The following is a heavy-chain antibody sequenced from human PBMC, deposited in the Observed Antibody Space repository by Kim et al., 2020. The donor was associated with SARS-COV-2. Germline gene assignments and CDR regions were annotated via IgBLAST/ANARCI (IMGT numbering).Heavy chain of an antibody. Sequence: GGSLRLSCAASGFTFSDYYMSWIRQAPGKGLEWVSYISSSGSTIYYADSVKGRFTISRDNAKNSLYLQMNSLRAEDTAVYYCARGGVDNTILYYYYYYYMDVWGKGTTVTVSS. CDR1: GFTFSDYY. V-gene: IGHV3-11*01. CDR2: ISSSGSTI. J-gene: IGHJ6*03. D-gene: IGHD5-12*01. CDR3: ARGGVDNTILYYYYYYYMDV.